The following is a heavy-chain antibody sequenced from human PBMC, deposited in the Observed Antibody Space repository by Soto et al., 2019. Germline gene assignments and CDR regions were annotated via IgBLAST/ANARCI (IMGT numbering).Heavy chain of an antibody. J-gene: IGHJ3*01. V-gene: IGHV1-8*01. Sequence: QVQLVQSGAEVKKPGASVKVSCKASRYSFTSYDMNWVRQAPGQGLEWMGWVNPNSGDTDYAQKFQDRVTMTTDTSIRTAYMELSSLRSEDTAVYYCARVSFLAPVTGAEIFDFWGQGTMVTVSS. D-gene: IGHD2-21*02. CDR2: VNPNSGDT. CDR1: RYSFTSYD. CDR3: ARVSFLAPVTGAEIFDF.